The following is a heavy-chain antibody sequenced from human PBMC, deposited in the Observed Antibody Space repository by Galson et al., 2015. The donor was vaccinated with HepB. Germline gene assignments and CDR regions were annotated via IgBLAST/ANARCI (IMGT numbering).Heavy chain of an antibody. V-gene: IGHV3-7*01. CDR1: GLTFSSYW. Sequence: SLRLSCAASGLTFSSYWVSWVRQAPGKGLEWVANIKQDGSEKYYVDSVKGRFTISRDIAKDSVFLQMNTLRAEDTALYYCMRATGHAFDIWGQGTMVTVSS. CDR2: IKQDGSEK. CDR3: MRATGHAFDI. D-gene: IGHD1-1*01. J-gene: IGHJ3*02.